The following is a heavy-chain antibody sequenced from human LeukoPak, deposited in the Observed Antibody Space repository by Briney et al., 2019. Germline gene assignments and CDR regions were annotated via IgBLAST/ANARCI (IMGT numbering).Heavy chain of an antibody. CDR2: IKQDGSKK. D-gene: IGHD3-10*01. CDR3: ARGDGVIMNY. J-gene: IGHJ4*02. Sequence: PGGSLRLSCAASGFTFSSYWMSWVRQAPGKGLEWVANIKQDGSKKNYVDAVKGRFTISRDNAKNSLYLQMNSLRVEDTAVYYCARGDGVIMNYWGQGTLVTVSS. CDR1: GFTFSSYW. V-gene: IGHV3-7*01.